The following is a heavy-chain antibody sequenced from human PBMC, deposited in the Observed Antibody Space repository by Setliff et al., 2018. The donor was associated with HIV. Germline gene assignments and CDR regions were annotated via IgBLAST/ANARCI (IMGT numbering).Heavy chain of an antibody. CDR1: GYTFTNYA. CDR3: AREPTGGDDAFDI. Sequence: VASVKVSCKASGYTFTNYAIHWVRQAPGQRLEWMGWINPGNGNTKYSQKFQGRVTITRDTSATTAYMELSSLRSEDTAIFYCAREPTGGDDAFDIWGQGTMVTVSS. D-gene: IGHD2-21*02. J-gene: IGHJ3*02. V-gene: IGHV1-3*01. CDR2: INPGNGNT.